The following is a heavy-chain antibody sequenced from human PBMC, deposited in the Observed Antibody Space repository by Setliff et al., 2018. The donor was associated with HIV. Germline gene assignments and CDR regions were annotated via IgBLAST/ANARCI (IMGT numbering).Heavy chain of an antibody. J-gene: IGHJ4*02. Sequence: PSETLSLTCTVYGGSFSGYYWSWIRQPPGKGLEWIGEINHSGSTDYNPSLKSRVTISVDTSKNQFSLKLSSVTAADTAVYYCVRELGYCSGWYFVLGYSDYWGPGTLVTVSS. CDR2: INHSGST. CDR3: VRELGYCSGWYFVLGYSDY. CDR1: GGSFSGYY. D-gene: IGHD2-15*01. V-gene: IGHV4-34*01.